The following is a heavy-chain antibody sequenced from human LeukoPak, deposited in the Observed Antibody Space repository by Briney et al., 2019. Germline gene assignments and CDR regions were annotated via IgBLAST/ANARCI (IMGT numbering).Heavy chain of an antibody. V-gene: IGHV3-13*01. CDR1: GFTFSSYD. CDR3: ARAATYYYGMDV. J-gene: IGHJ6*02. CDR2: IGTAGDT. Sequence: GGSLRLSCAASGFTFSSYDMPWVRHATGKGLEWASAIGTAGDTYYPGSVKGRFTISRENAKNSLYLQMNSLRAGDTAVYYCARAATYYYGMDVWGQGTTVTVSS. D-gene: IGHD6-25*01.